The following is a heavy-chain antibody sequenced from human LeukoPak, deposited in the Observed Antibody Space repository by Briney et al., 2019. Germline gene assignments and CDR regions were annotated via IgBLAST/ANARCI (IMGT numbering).Heavy chain of an antibody. CDR3: ARHSRGYYDSTGYYYGSHAFDI. CDR1: GGSIISGTYY. V-gene: IGHV4-39*01. D-gene: IGHD3-22*01. J-gene: IGHJ3*02. Sequence: PSEALSLTCTVSGGSIISGTYYWGWIRQPRGKGLEWIGSIYYSVTTYYNPSLKSRVTISVDTSRNQFSLKLSSVTAADTAVFHCARHSRGYYDSTGYYYGSHAFDIWGQGTMVTVSS. CDR2: IYYSVTT.